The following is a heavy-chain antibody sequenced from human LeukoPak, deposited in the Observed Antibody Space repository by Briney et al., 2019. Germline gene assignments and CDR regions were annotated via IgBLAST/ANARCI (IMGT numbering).Heavy chain of an antibody. CDR1: GGSISSHY. Sequence: SETLSLTCTVSGGSISSHYWSWIRQPPGKGLEWIGYIYYSGSTNYNPSLKSRVTISVDTSKNQFSLKLSSVTAADTAVYYCARERRGYSSSWYWFDPWGQGTLVTVSS. CDR3: ARERRGYSSSWYWFDP. CDR2: IYYSGST. V-gene: IGHV4-59*11. J-gene: IGHJ5*02. D-gene: IGHD6-13*01.